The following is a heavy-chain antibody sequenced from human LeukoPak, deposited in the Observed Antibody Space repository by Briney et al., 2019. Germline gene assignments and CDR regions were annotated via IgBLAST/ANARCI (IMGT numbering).Heavy chain of an antibody. Sequence: ASVKVSCKASGYTFTSYGISWVRQAPGQGVERMGWISAYKGNTNYAQKLKGRVTMTTDTTTSRAYMEMRRLRADDTAVYYCARGGSSGSYFGQHFDYWGQGTLVTVSS. CDR3: ARGGSSGSYFGQHFDY. J-gene: IGHJ4*02. D-gene: IGHD1-26*01. CDR2: ISAYKGNT. V-gene: IGHV1-18*01. CDR1: GYTFTSYG.